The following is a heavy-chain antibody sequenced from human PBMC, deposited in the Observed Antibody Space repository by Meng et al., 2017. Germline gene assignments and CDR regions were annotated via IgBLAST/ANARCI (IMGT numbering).Heavy chain of an antibody. CDR3: TRDGYSDCSRTSCFDS. CDR2: IDTKTGNP. CDR1: GYTLSSDV. J-gene: IGHJ4*02. V-gene: IGHV7-4-1*02. D-gene: IGHD2-2*01. Sequence: QGQRVQSGSELRKPAAAVKVACKASGYTLSSDVIKWLRQAPGQGLQWMGWIDTKTGNPTYVPGFTGRLVFSLDTSVSTAYLQISGLKADDTAVYYCTRDGYSDCSRTSCFDSWGQGTLVTVSS.